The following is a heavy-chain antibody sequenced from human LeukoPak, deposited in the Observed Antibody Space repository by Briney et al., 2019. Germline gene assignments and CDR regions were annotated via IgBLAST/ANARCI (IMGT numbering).Heavy chain of an antibody. CDR1: GGSFSGYY. D-gene: IGHD3-22*01. J-gene: IGHJ4*02. V-gene: IGHV4-34*09. Sequence: SETLSLTCAVYGGSFSGYYWSWIRQPPGKGLEWIGYIYYSGSTYYNPSLKSRVTISVDTSKNQFSLKLSSVTAADTAVYYCARGYYYDSSGDYYFDYWGQGTLVTVSS. CDR3: ARGYYYDSSGDYYFDY. CDR2: IYYSGST.